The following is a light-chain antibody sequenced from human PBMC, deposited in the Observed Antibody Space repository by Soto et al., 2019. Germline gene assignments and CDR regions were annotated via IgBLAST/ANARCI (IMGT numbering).Light chain of an antibody. J-gene: IGKJ1*01. Sequence: EIVLTQSPGTLSLSPGERATLSCRASQSVSSSYLAWYQQKPGQAPRLLIYGASSRATGIPDRFSGSGSGTDFTLTISRLEAEDFAVYYCQKYGSSPLTFGQGTKVEIK. CDR1: QSVSSSY. CDR3: QKYGSSPLT. V-gene: IGKV3-20*01. CDR2: GAS.